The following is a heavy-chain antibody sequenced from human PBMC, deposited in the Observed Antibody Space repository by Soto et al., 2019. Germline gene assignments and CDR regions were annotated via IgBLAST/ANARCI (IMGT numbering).Heavy chain of an antibody. V-gene: IGHV3-15*01. J-gene: IGHJ6*02. CDR3: TTDRYYDSSGYYNNYYYGMDV. D-gene: IGHD3-22*01. CDR2: IKSKTDGGTT. CDR1: GFTFSNAW. Sequence: GGSLRLSCAASGFTFSNAWMSWVRQAPGKGLEWVGRIKSKTDGGTTDYAAPVKGRFTISRDDSKNTLYLQMNSLKTEDTAVYYCTTDRYYDSSGYYNNYYYGMDVWGQGTTVTVSS.